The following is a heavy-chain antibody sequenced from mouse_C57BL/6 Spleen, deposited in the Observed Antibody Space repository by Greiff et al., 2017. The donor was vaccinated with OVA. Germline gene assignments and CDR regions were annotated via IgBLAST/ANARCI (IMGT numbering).Heavy chain of an antibody. CDR2: INPGSGGT. V-gene: IGHV1-54*01. D-gene: IGHD2-3*01. Sequence: QVQLQQSGAELVRPGPSVKVSCKASGYAFTNYLIEWVKQRPGQGLEWIGVINPGSGGTNYNEKFKGKATLTADKSSSTAYMQLSSLTSEDSAVYFCARSDGYYYFDYWGQGTTLTVSS. J-gene: IGHJ2*01. CDR1: GYAFTNYL. CDR3: ARSDGYYYFDY.